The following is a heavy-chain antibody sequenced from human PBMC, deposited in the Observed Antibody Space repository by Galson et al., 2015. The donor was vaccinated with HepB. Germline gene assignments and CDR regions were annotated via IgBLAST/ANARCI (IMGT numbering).Heavy chain of an antibody. Sequence: SLRLSCAASGFTFSSYSMNWVRQAPGKGLEWVSSISSSSSYIYYADSVKGRFTISRDNSENTLFLQMNNLRGEDTAVFYCARDITVAGKGPDYWGQGTLVTVSS. CDR3: ARDITVAGKGPDY. J-gene: IGHJ4*02. D-gene: IGHD6-19*01. CDR2: ISSSSSYI. CDR1: GFTFSSYS. V-gene: IGHV3-21*01.